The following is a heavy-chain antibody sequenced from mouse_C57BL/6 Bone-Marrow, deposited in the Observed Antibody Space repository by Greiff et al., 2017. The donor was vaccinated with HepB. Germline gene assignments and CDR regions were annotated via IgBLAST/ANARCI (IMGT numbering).Heavy chain of an antibody. J-gene: IGHJ1*03. Sequence: EVKLVESGGGLVQPGGSLKLSCAASGFTFSDYGVAWVRQAPRKGPEWVAFISNLAYSIYYADTVTGRFTISRENAKNTLYLEMSSLRSEDTAMYYCAREDYGSSYWYFDVWGTGTTVTVSS. CDR2: ISNLAYSI. V-gene: IGHV5-15*01. CDR3: AREDYGSSYWYFDV. CDR1: GFTFSDYG. D-gene: IGHD1-1*01.